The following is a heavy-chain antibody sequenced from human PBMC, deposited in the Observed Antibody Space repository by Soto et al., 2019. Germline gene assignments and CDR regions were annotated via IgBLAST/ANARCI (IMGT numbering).Heavy chain of an antibody. V-gene: IGHV3-33*01. J-gene: IGHJ6*02. CDR1: GFTFSSYG. D-gene: IGHD6-6*01. Sequence: QVQPVESGGGVVQPGRSLRLSCAASGFTFSSYGMHWVRQAPGKGLEWVAVIWYDGSNKYYADSVKGRFTISRDNSKNTLYLQMNSLRAEDTAVYYCARISARFALYYYGMDVWGQGTTVTVSS. CDR2: IWYDGSNK. CDR3: ARISARFALYYYGMDV.